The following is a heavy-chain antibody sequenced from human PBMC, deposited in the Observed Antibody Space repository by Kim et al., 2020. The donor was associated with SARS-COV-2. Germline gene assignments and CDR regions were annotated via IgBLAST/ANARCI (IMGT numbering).Heavy chain of an antibody. J-gene: IGHJ4*02. D-gene: IGHD6-19*01. CDR3: ARGRGDIAVAGRIPGLFDY. CDR2: IYNDGRT. V-gene: IGHV3-53*01. CDR1: GFTVSSNY. Sequence: GGSLRLSCAASGFTVSSNYMSWVRQAPGKGLEWVSVIYNDGRTFYADSVRGRFTISRDNSKNTLSLQMNSLRVEDTAVYHCARGRGDIAVAGRIPGLFDYWGQGTLVSVSS.